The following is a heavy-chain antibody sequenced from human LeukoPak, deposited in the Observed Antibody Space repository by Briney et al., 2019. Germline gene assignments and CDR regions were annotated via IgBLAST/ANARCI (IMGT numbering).Heavy chain of an antibody. D-gene: IGHD3-10*01. Sequence: SGTLSLTCAVSGGSISSNNWWSWVRQPPGKGLEWIGEIHHSGRTNHNPSLKSRVTISVDKSKNQFSLKLTSVTAADTAVYYCARIRGFGADYYYYYMDVWGKGPRSPSP. CDR2: IHHSGRT. V-gene: IGHV4-4*02. CDR3: ARIRGFGADYYYYYMDV. J-gene: IGHJ6*03. CDR1: GGSISSNNW.